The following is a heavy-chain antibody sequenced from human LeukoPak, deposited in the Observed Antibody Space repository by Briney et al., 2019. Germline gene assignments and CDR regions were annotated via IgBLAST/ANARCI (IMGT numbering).Heavy chain of an antibody. CDR1: GGSISSYY. Sequence: PSETLSLTCTVSGGSISSYYWNWIRQPPGKGLEWIGYIYYSGSTNYNPSLKSRVTIPVDTSKNQFSLKLSSVTAADTAVYYCARGRWSSGWFDYWGQGTLVTVSS. CDR3: ARGRWSSGWFDY. CDR2: IYYSGST. V-gene: IGHV4-59*01. D-gene: IGHD6-19*01. J-gene: IGHJ4*02.